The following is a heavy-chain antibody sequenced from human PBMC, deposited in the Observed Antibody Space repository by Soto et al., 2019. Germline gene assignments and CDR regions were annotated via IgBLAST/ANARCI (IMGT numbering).Heavy chain of an antibody. CDR1: GGSISSNSW. D-gene: IGHD2-2*01. J-gene: IGHJ4*02. Sequence: QVQLQESGPGLVKPSGTLSLTCAVSGGSISSNSWWAWVRQPPGKGLGWIGEIYQSGSANYNPSLQSRVTISVDKSNKHFSLTLSSVTAADTAVYYCARRPGAFDCWGQGTLVTVSS. CDR2: IYQSGSA. V-gene: IGHV4-4*02. CDR3: ARRPGAFDC.